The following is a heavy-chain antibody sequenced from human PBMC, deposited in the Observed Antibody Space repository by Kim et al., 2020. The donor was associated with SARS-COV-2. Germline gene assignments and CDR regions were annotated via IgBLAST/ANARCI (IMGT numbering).Heavy chain of an antibody. D-gene: IGHD3-10*01. J-gene: IGHJ4*02. Sequence: GGSLRLSCAASGFTFSSYAMHWVRQAPGKGLEWVAVISYDGSNKYYADSVKGRFTISRDNSKNTLYLQMNSLRAEDTAVYYCARSYGSGSRPYDYWGQGTLGTVSS. CDR2: ISYDGSNK. CDR3: ARSYGSGSRPYDY. V-gene: IGHV3-30*04. CDR1: GFTFSSYA.